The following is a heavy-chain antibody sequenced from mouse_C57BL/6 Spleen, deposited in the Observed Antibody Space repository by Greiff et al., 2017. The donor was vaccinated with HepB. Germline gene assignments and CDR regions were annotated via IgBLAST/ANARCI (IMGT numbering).Heavy chain of an antibody. CDR2: ISSGSSTI. V-gene: IGHV5-17*01. CDR1: GFTFSDYG. Sequence: DVMLVESGGGLVKPGGSLKLSCAASGFTFSDYGMHWVRQAPEKGLEWVAYISSGSSTIYYADKVKGRFTISRDNAKNTLFLQMTSLRSEDTAMYYGARPASGFAGFAYWGQGTLVTVSA. J-gene: IGHJ3*01. CDR3: ARPASGFAGFAY. D-gene: IGHD6-2*01.